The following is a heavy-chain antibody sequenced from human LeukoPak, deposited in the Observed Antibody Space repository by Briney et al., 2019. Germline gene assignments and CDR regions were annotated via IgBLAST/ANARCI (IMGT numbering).Heavy chain of an antibody. J-gene: IGHJ3*02. Sequence: PSETLSLTCTVSGGSISSYYWSWIRQPPGKGLEWIGYIYYSGSTNYNPSLKSRVTISVDTSKNQFSLKLSSVTAADTAVYYCARETMTSDAFDIWGHGTMVTVSS. CDR2: IYYSGST. D-gene: IGHD3-22*01. CDR3: ARETMTSDAFDI. V-gene: IGHV4-59*01. CDR1: GGSISSYY.